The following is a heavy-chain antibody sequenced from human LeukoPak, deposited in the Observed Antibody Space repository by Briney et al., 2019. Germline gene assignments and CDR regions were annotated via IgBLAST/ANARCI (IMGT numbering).Heavy chain of an antibody. J-gene: IGHJ4*02. CDR2: ISYSGSTT. V-gene: IGHV4-39*01. D-gene: IGHD1-26*01. Sequence: SETLSLTCTVSGGSISTSSVYWGWIRQPPGTGLEWIATISYSGSTTSYNPSLKSRVTISVDTSKNQFSLKLNSVTAADTAVYYCVRRTSGSYSDYWGQGTLVTVSS. CDR3: VRRTSGSYSDY. CDR1: GGSISTSSVY.